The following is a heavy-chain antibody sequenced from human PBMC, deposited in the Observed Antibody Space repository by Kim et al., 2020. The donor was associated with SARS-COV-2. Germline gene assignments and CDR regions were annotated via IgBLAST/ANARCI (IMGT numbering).Heavy chain of an antibody. CDR2: IIPIFGTA. Sequence: SVKVSCKASGGTFSSYAISWVRQAPGQGLEWMGGIIPIFGTANYAQKFQGRVTITADESTSTAYMELSSLRSEDTAVYYCARGGYSSGWPFDYWGQGTLVTVSS. CDR1: GGTFSSYA. J-gene: IGHJ4*02. CDR3: ARGGYSSGWPFDY. V-gene: IGHV1-69*13. D-gene: IGHD6-19*01.